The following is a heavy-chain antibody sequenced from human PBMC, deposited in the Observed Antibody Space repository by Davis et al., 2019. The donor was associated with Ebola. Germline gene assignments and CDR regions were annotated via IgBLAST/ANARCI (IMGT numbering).Heavy chain of an antibody. CDR1: GGTFSTYT. CDR3: ARMVGSSGGSTYGYDY. D-gene: IGHD5-18*01. Sequence: SVKVSCEASGGTFSTYTISWVRQAPGQGLEWMGRIIPIFGIADCAQKFQGRVTITADRTTSTAYMELSSLSSEDTAVYYCARMVGSSGGSTYGYDYWGQGTLVTVSS. J-gene: IGHJ4*02. CDR2: IIPIFGIA. V-gene: IGHV1-69*02.